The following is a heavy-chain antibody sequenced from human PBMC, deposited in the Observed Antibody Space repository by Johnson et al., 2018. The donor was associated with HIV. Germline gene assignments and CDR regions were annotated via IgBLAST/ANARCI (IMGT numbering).Heavy chain of an antibody. CDR2: IYSAGRT. D-gene: IGHD2-15*01. CDR1: GLTVSSNY. CDR3: AKLNPVDDSFDL. J-gene: IGHJ3*01. V-gene: IGHV3-66*02. Sequence: VQLVESGGGLVQPGGSLRLSCAASGLTVSSNYMNWVRPAPGKGLEWVSIIYSAGRTFYADSVKGRFTISRDNSENTVFLQMNSLRSEDTAVYFCAKLNPVDDSFDLWGQGTMVTVSS.